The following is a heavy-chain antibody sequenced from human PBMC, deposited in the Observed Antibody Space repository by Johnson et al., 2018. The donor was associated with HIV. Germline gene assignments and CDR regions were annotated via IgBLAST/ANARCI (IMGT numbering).Heavy chain of an antibody. CDR3: TTPSGSYVSSYDAFYI. CDR1: GFTVSSNY. D-gene: IGHD1-26*01. V-gene: IGHV3-15*01. Sequence: VQLVESGGGLVQPGGSLRLSCAASGFTVSSNYMSWVRQAPGKGLEWVGRIKSKTDGGTTDYAAPVKGRFTISRDDSKNTLYLQMNSLKTEDTAVYYCTTPSGSYVSSYDAFYIWGQGTMVTVSS. CDR2: IKSKTDGGTT. J-gene: IGHJ3*02.